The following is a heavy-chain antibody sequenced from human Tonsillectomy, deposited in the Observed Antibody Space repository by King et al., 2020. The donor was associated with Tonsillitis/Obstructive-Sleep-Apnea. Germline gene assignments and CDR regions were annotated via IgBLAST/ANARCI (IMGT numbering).Heavy chain of an antibody. CDR2: IYHSGRT. CDR3: ARGNSPILTDRYCDY. Sequence: PLQESGPGLVKPSQTLSLTCTVSGGSISSGGYYWTWIRQHPGTGLEWIGYIYHSGRTYYNVFLESRVNISVDRSKNQFSLNLISVTAADTAVYDCARGNSPILTDRYCDYWGQGTLGTVSS. CDR1: GGSISSGGYY. V-gene: IGHV4-31*03. J-gene: IGHJ4*02. D-gene: IGHD3-3*01.